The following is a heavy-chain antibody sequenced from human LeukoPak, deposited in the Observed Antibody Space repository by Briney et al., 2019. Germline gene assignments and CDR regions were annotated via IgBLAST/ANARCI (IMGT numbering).Heavy chain of an antibody. CDR1: GYTFTYYY. V-gene: IGHV1-2*02. CDR2: INPNSGGT. Sequence: AASVKVSCKFSGYTFTYYYIHWVRQAPGQGLEWMGWINPNSGGTNYAQKFQGRVTMTRDTSINTAYMELNRLTSDDTALYYCAGYTNNWYLGGYWGQGTLVAVSS. J-gene: IGHJ4*02. D-gene: IGHD6-13*01. CDR3: AGYTNNWYLGGY.